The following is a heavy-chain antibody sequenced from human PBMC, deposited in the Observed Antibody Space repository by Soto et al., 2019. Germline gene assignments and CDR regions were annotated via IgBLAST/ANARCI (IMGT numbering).Heavy chain of an antibody. CDR1: GFTFSDHY. CDR3: ARGRGYDFWSGYDY. V-gene: IGHV3-72*01. J-gene: IGHJ4*02. CDR2: TRNKANSYTT. D-gene: IGHD3-3*01. Sequence: EVQLVESGGGLVQPGGSLRLSCAASGFTFSDHYMDWVRQAPGKGLEWVGRTRNKANSYTTEYAASVKGRFTISRDDSKNSLYLQMNSLKTEDTAVYYCARGRGYDFWSGYDYWGQGTLVTVSS.